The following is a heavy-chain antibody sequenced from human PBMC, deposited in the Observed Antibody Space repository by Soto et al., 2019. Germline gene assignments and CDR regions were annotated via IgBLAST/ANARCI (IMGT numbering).Heavy chain of an antibody. D-gene: IGHD3-10*01. J-gene: IGHJ4*02. CDR1: VVTFGNYA. V-gene: IGHV3-49*04. CDR3: TSAGSPGMSYFFDY. Sequence: GSLRLSCTASVVTFGNYAISWVRQAPGKGLEWVGLIRNQTYSETTQYAPSLKGRFTISRDDSNSIAYLQMSSLQVDDSAVYYCTSAGSPGMSYFFDYWGQGVLVTVSS. CDR2: IRNQTYSETT.